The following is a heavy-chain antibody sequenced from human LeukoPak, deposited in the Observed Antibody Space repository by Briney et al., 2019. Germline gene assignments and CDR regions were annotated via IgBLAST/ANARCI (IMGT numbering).Heavy chain of an antibody. CDR1: GGSFSGYY. D-gene: IGHD5-12*01. J-gene: IGHJ4*02. CDR2: INHSGST. CDR3: ARVYSGYALY. V-gene: IGHV4-34*01. Sequence: SETLSLTCAVYGGSFSGYYWSWIRQPPGKGLEWIGEINHSGSTNYNPSLKSRVTISVDTSKNQFSLKLSSVTAADTAVYYCARVYSGYALYWGQGTLVAVSS.